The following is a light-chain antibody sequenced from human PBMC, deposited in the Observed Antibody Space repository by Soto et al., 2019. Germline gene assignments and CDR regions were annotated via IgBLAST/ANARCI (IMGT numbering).Light chain of an antibody. J-gene: IGLJ3*02. CDR2: GNS. V-gene: IGLV1-40*01. CDR1: SSNIGAGYD. Sequence: QSVLTQPPSVSGAPGQRVTISCTGSSSNIGAGYDVHWYQQLPGTAPKLLIYGNSKRPSGVPDRFSGSKSGTSASLAITGLQAEDEADYYCQSYKSSRVVGFGGGTKVTVL. CDR3: QSYKSSRVVG.